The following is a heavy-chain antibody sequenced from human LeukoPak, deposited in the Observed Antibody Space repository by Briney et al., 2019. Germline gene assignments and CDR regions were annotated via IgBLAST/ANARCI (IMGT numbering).Heavy chain of an antibody. CDR2: ISYDGSNK. Sequence: PGGSLRLSCAASGFTFSSYAMHWVRQAPGKGLEWVAVISYDGSNKYYADSVKGRFTISRDNSKNTLYLQMNSLRAEDTAVYYCAGAGAMIVVVIGDYFDYWGQGTLVTVSS. J-gene: IGHJ4*02. D-gene: IGHD3-22*01. CDR1: GFTFSSYA. CDR3: AGAGAMIVVVIGDYFDY. V-gene: IGHV3-30-3*01.